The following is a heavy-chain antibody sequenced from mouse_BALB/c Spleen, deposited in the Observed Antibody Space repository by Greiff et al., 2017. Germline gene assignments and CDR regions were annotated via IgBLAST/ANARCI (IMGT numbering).Heavy chain of an antibody. CDR1: GFSFTGYG. J-gene: IGHJ2*01. Sequence: VQLQQSGPGLVAPSQSLSITCTASGFSFTGYGVNWVRQPPGKGLEWLGMIWGDGGTDYNSALKSSQSISKDNSKSQVFLKMSSLQTDDTARYYCARGFYYGNDFDYWGQGTTLTVSS. D-gene: IGHD2-1*01. CDR2: IWGDGGT. V-gene: IGHV2-6-7*01. CDR3: ARGFYYGNDFDY.